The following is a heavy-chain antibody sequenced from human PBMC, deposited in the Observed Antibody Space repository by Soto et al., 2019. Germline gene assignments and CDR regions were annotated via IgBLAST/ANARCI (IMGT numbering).Heavy chain of an antibody. CDR2: IYYSGST. V-gene: IGHV4-30-4*01. D-gene: IGHD3-10*01. CDR3: ARDQRNYYGSGRIGWFDP. CDR1: GGSTSSGDYY. Sequence: PSETLSLTCTVSGGSTSSGDYYWSWIRQPPGKGLEWIGYIYYSGSTYYNPSLKSRVTISVDTSKNQFSLKLSSVTAADTAVYYCARDQRNYYGSGRIGWFDPWGQATLVTVSS. J-gene: IGHJ5*02.